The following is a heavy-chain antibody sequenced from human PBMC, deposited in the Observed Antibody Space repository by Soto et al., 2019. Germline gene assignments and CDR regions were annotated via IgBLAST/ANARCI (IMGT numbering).Heavy chain of an antibody. J-gene: IGHJ4*02. CDR2: TRNKAYSFTT. V-gene: IGHV3-72*01. D-gene: IGHD6-6*01. CDR3: VTSIPSSTLSGFAS. Sequence: EVQLVESGGGLVRTGGSLRLSCAASGFSFSDHYMDWVRQAPGKGLEWVGRTRNKAYSFTTEYAPALKGRFTISRDDSEDSLYLQRNSLKTEDTALYYCVTSIPSSTLSGFASWGQGTLVTVSP. CDR1: GFSFSDHY.